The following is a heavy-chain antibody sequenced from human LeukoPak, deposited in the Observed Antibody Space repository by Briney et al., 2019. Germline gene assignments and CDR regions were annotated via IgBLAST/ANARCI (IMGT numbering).Heavy chain of an antibody. CDR2: ISAYNGNT. D-gene: IGHD6-13*01. CDR3: ARDQWTEYSSSWYGVNWFDP. V-gene: IGHV1-18*01. CDR1: GYTFTSYG. J-gene: IGHJ5*02. Sequence: ASVRVSCKASGYTFTSYGISWVRQAPGQGLEWMGWISAYNGNTNYAQKLQGRATMTTDTSTSIVYMELRSLRSDDTAVYYCARDQWTEYSSSWYGVNWFDPWGQGTLVTVSS.